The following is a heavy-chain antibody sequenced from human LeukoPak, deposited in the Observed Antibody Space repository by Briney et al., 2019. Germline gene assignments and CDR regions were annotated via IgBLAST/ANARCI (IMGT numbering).Heavy chain of an antibody. CDR1: GLTPSSHW. J-gene: IGHJ4*02. CDR2: INSDGSST. CDR3: AELTSMVEQY. V-gene: IGHV3-74*01. Sequence: GRSLRPSCAASGLTPSSHWTHWVSQAQGKGLVWVSRINSDGSSTRYADCVKGRFTISRDNAKNTLYLQMNSLRAEYTAVYYCAELTSMVEQYWGQGTLVTVSS. D-gene: IGHD3-10*01.